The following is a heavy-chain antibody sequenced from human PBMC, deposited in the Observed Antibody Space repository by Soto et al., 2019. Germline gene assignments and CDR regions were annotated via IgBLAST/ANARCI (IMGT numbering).Heavy chain of an antibody. D-gene: IGHD6-13*01. J-gene: IGHJ4*02. V-gene: IGHV3-30*03. CDR3: ARDLSTGAADYYFDY. CDR2: ISYDGGDK. CDR1: GFTFSSYA. Sequence: VQLLESGGGLVQPGGSLRLSCAASGFTFSSYAMSWVRQAPGKGLEWVAVISYDGGDKYYADSVKGRFTISRDNSKNTLYLQMNGLRAEDTAVYYCARDLSTGAADYYFDYWNQGALVTVSS.